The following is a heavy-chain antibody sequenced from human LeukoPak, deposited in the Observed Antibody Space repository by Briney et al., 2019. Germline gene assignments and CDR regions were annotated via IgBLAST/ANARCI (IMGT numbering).Heavy chain of an antibody. CDR2: IKQDGSEK. D-gene: IGHD7-27*01. CDR1: GFTFSSYW. V-gene: IGHV3-7*01. CDR3: ARGGPTGALDY. Sequence: GGSLRLSCAASGFTFSSYWMSWVRQAPGKGLEWVANIKQDGSEKYYVDSVKGRFTISRDNAKNSLYLQMDSLRAEDTALYYCARGGPTGALDYWGQGTLVTVSS. J-gene: IGHJ4*02.